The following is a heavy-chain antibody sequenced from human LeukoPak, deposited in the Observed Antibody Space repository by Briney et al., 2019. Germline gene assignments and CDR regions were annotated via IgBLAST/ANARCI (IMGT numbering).Heavy chain of an antibody. CDR1: GFTFSSYA. D-gene: IGHD2-21*02. CDR3: AKGARRGVTASHNDY. CDR2: ISGSGGST. Sequence: GGSLRLSCAASGFTFSSYAMSWVRQAPGKGLEWVSVISGSGGSTYYADSVKGRFTISRDNSKNTLYLQMNSLRAEDTAVYYCAKGARRGVTASHNDYWGQGTLVTVSS. J-gene: IGHJ4*02. V-gene: IGHV3-23*01.